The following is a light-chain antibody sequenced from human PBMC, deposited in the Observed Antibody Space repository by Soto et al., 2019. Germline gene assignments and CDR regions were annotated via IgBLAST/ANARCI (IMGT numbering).Light chain of an antibody. CDR1: SSDVGGYNY. J-gene: IGLJ1*01. Sequence: QSVLTQPASVSGSPGQSITISCTGTSSDVGGYNYVSWYQQHPGKAPKLMIYDVSNRPSGVSNRFSGSKSGNTASLTISGLQAEDETDYYCSEYNSSSPHVFRPGSKVTV. V-gene: IGLV2-14*01. CDR2: DVS. CDR3: SEYNSSSPHV.